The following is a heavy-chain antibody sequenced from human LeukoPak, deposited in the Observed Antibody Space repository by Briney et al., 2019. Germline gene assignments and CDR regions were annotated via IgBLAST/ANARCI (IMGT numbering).Heavy chain of an antibody. CDR1: GGSFSGYY. J-gene: IGHJ4*02. V-gene: IGHV4-34*01. CDR3: ASRGNYYDSSGYYYVFDY. CDR2: INHSGST. Sequence: PSETLSLTCAVYGGSFSGYYWSWIRQPPGKGLEWIGEINHSGSTNYNPSLKSRVTISVDTSNNQFSLKLSSVAAADTAVYYCASRGNYYDSSGYYYVFDYWGQGTLVTVSS. D-gene: IGHD3-22*01.